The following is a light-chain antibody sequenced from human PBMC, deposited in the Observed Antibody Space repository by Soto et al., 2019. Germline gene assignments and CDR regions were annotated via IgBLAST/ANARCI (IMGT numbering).Light chain of an antibody. V-gene: IGLV2-8*01. Sequence: QSALTQPPSASGSPGQSVTISCTGTSSDVGSYIFVSWYQHHPGKAPKLIIYEVNKRPSGVPNRFSGSKSGSTASLTVSGLQTEDEADYYCNSYAGSNTYIFGTGTKLTVL. CDR1: SSDVGSYIF. CDR2: EVN. J-gene: IGLJ1*01. CDR3: NSYAGSNTYI.